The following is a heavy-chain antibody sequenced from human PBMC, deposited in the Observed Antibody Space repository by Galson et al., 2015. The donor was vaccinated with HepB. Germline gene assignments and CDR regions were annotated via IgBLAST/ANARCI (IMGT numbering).Heavy chain of an antibody. J-gene: IGHJ4*02. CDR3: ARGVFRRGGWFGEVEGFDY. D-gene: IGHD3-10*01. CDR2: ISYTGSTI. Sequence: SLRLSCAASGFIFSDYYMSWIRQAPGKGLEWLSYISYTGSTIHYADSVKGRFTISRDNAKNSLYLQMNSLRAEDTAVYYCARGVFRRGGWFGEVEGFDYWGQGTLVTVSS. CDR1: GFIFSDYY. V-gene: IGHV3-11*01.